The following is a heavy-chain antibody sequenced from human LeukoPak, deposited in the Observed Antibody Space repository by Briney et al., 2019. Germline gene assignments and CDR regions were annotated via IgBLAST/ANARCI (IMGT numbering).Heavy chain of an antibody. CDR1: GFTFSSYK. Sequence: GSLRLSCAASGFTFSSYKMHWVRQAPGKGLEWVLYISSSGSTIYYADSVKGRFTISRDNAKNSLYLQMNSLRVEDTAIYYCARDYGSYVRAFDYWGQGTLVTVSS. CDR2: ISSSGSTI. V-gene: IGHV3-48*03. CDR3: ARDYGSYVRAFDY. D-gene: IGHD3-16*01. J-gene: IGHJ4*02.